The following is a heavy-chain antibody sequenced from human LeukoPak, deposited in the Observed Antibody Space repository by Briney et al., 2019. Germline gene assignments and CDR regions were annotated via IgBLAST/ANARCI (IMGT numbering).Heavy chain of an antibody. J-gene: IGHJ4*02. CDR2: ISSSGSTI. CDR1: GFTFSDYY. Sequence: GGSLRLSCAASGFTFSDYYMSWIRQAPGKGLEWVSYISSSGSTIYYADSVKGRFTISRDNAKNTLYLQMNSLRAEDTAVYYCARRAGAYSHPYDYWGQGTLVTVSS. CDR3: ARRAGAYSHPYDY. D-gene: IGHD4/OR15-4a*01. V-gene: IGHV3-11*01.